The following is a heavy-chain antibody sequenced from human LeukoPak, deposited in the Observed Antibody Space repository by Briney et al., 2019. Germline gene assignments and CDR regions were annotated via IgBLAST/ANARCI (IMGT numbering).Heavy chain of an antibody. J-gene: IGHJ5*02. Sequence: GASVKVSCKASGYTFTDYYIHWLRQAPGEGPEWMGMINLIAGLTHLAPKFQGRVTMTRDTSTSTVYMDLTSLGSEDTAVYYCASWGYCSSTSCVWFDPWGQGTLVTVSS. D-gene: IGHD2-2*01. V-gene: IGHV1-46*01. CDR3: ASWGYCSSTSCVWFDP. CDR2: INLIAGLT. CDR1: GYTFTDYY.